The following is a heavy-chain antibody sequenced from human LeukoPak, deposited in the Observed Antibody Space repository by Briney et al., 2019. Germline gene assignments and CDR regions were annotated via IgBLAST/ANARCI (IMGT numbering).Heavy chain of an antibody. J-gene: IGHJ4*02. D-gene: IGHD4-11*01. Sequence: GGSLRLSCAASGFTFSTYGMHWVRQAPGKGLEWVAVISYDGSKEYYADSVKGRFTISRDNSNNTLYLQMNSLRAEDTAVYYCAKLTTSWGQGTLVTVSS. CDR2: ISYDGSKE. CDR1: GFTFSTYG. V-gene: IGHV3-30*18. CDR3: AKLTTS.